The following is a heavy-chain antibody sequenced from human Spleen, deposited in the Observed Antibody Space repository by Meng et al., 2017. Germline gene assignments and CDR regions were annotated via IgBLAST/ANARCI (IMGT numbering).Heavy chain of an antibody. CDR2: IVVGSGNT. CDR1: GITFSRSA. CDR3: ARGAHGYCSSTSCYDLDY. Sequence: SVKVSCKASGITFSRSAVQWVRQARGQRLEWIGWIVVGSGNTNYAQKFQERVTITRDMSTSTAYMELSSLRSEDTAVYYCARGAHGYCSSTSCYDLDYWGQGTLVTVSS. D-gene: IGHD2-2*03. J-gene: IGHJ4*02. V-gene: IGHV1-58*01.